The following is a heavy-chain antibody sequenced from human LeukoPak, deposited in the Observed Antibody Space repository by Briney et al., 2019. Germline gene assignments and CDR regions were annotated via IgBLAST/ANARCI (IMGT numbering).Heavy chain of an antibody. V-gene: IGHV3-48*03. D-gene: IGHD1-26*01. CDR2: ISSSGSTI. Sequence: PGGPLRLSCAASGFTFSSYEMNWVRQAPGKGLEWVSYISSSGSTIYYADSVKGRFTISRDNAKNSLYLQMNSLRAEDTAVYYCARNPVGATRGYFDYWGQGTLVTVSS. CDR3: ARNPVGATRGYFDY. J-gene: IGHJ4*02. CDR1: GFTFSSYE.